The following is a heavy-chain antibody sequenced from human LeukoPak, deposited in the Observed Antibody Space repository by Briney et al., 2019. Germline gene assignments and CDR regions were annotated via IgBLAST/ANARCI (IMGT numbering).Heavy chain of an antibody. CDR3: AYAFDY. Sequence: PGGSLRLSCAASGFTFSSYPMTWVRQAPGKGLEWVSLIGGSGGSTYYANSVKGRFTFSRDDSKNTLYLQMNSLRADDTAIYHCAYAFDYWGQGTLVTVSS. V-gene: IGHV3-23*01. CDR2: IGGSGGST. J-gene: IGHJ4*02. D-gene: IGHD2-2*01. CDR1: GFTFSSYP.